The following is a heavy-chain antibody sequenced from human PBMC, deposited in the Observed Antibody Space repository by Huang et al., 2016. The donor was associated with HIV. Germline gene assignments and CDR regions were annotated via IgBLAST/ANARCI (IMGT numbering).Heavy chain of an antibody. D-gene: IGHD3-3*01. CDR2: IHYSGST. CDR3: ARHSDDFWSGYSYFDY. Sequence: QLQLQESGPGLVKPSETLSLTCTVSVGSISSSSYYWGWIRKPPGKGLAWIGSIHYSGSTYYNPSLKSRVTISVDTSKNQFSLKLSSVTAADTAVYYCARHSDDFWSGYSYFDYWGQGTLVPVSS. V-gene: IGHV4-39*01. J-gene: IGHJ4*02. CDR1: VGSISSSSYY.